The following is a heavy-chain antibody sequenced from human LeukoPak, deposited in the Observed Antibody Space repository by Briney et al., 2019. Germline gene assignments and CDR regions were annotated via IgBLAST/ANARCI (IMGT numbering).Heavy chain of an antibody. CDR2: ISWNSGSI. J-gene: IGHJ3*02. D-gene: IGHD5-18*01. Sequence: GGSLRLSCAASGFTFDDYAMHWVRQAPGKGLEWVSGISWNSGSIGYADSVKGRFTISRDNAKNSLYLQMNSLRAEGMALYYCAKGPVDTAMVDGFDIWGQGTMVTVSS. CDR1: GFTFDDYA. V-gene: IGHV3-9*03. CDR3: AKGPVDTAMVDGFDI.